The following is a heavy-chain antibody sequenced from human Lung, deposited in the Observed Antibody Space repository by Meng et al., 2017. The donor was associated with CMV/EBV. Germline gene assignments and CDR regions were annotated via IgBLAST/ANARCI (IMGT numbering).Heavy chain of an antibody. Sequence: SCYTFTGYYVHWVRQPPGQGLVWMGWINPNSGGTNYAQKFQGRVTMTRETSISTAYMELSRLRSGDTAIYYCATTCSTTSCHAAFDIWGQGTMVTVSS. V-gene: IGHV1-2*02. CDR2: INPNSGGT. D-gene: IGHD2-2*01. J-gene: IGHJ3*02. CDR3: ATTCSTTSCHAAFDI. CDR1: CYTFTGYY.